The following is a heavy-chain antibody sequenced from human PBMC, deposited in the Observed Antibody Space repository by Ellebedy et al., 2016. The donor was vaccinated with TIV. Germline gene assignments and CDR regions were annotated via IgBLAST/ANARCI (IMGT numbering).Heavy chain of an antibody. Sequence: PGGSLRLSCAASGFTFRSYAMGWVRQAPGKGLERISVISDSGGATYYAAPLKGRFTTSRDNSNDMVYLQINSLRPDDTAVYYCAKDSGLSGWYFDCWGQGTLVTVSS. D-gene: IGHD6-19*01. CDR3: AKDSGLSGWYFDC. CDR2: ISDSGGAT. CDR1: GFTFRSYA. V-gene: IGHV3-23*01. J-gene: IGHJ4*02.